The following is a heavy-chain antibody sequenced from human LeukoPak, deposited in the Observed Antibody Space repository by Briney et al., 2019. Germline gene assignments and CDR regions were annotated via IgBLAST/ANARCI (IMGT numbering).Heavy chain of an antibody. J-gene: IGHJ4*02. CDR3: AKYSSSWYMGITYYFDY. CDR1: GFTFSSYA. Sequence: GGSLILSCAASGFTFSSYALSWVRPAPGRGLEWVSAISGSGGSTYYADSVKGRFTISRDNSKNTLYLQMNSLRAEDTAVYYCAKYSSSWYMGITYYFDYWGQGTLVTVSS. D-gene: IGHD6-13*01. V-gene: IGHV3-23*01. CDR2: ISGSGGST.